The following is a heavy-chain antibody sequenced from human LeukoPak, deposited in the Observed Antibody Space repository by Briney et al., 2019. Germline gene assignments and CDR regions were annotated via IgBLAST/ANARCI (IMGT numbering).Heavy chain of an antibody. CDR2: INPNSGGT. J-gene: IGHJ4*02. CDR1: GYTFTGYY. D-gene: IGHD2-15*01. Sequence: ASVKVSCKASGYTFTGYYMHWVRQAPGQGLEWMGWINPNSGGTNYAQKFQGRVTMTRDTSISTAYMELSGLRSDDTAVYYCAALGYCSGGSCDKFDYWGQGTLVTVSS. V-gene: IGHV1-2*02. CDR3: AALGYCSGGSCDKFDY.